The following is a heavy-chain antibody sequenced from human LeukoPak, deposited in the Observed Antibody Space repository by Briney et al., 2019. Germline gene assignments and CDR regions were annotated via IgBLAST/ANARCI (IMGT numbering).Heavy chain of an antibody. CDR1: GGSISSGGYY. V-gene: IGHV4-34*01. Sequence: SSETLSLTCAVSGGSISSGGYYWSWIRQPPGKGLEWIGEINHSGSTNYKPSLKSRVTISVDTSKNQFSLKLSSVTAADTAVYYCAGAPGYCSSTSCYDPRRHWYFDLWGRGTLVTVSS. CDR2: INHSGST. D-gene: IGHD2-2*01. CDR3: AGAPGYCSSTSCYDPRRHWYFDL. J-gene: IGHJ2*01.